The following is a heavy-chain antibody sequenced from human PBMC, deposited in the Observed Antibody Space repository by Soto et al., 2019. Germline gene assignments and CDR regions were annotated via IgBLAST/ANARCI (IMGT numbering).Heavy chain of an antibody. CDR1: GFTFSSYA. D-gene: IGHD6-19*01. CDR2: ISGSGGST. CDR3: AKDPKYSSGWYDAFDI. V-gene: IGHV3-23*01. Sequence: EVQLLESGGGLVQPGGSLRLSCAASGFTFSSYAMSWVRQAPGKGLEWVSAISGSGGSTYYADSVKGRFTISRDNSKNTLYRQMNSLRAEDTAVYYCAKDPKYSSGWYDAFDIWGQGTMVTVSS. J-gene: IGHJ3*02.